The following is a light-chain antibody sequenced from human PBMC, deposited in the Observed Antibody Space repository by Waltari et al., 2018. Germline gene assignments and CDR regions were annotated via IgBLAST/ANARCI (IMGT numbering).Light chain of an antibody. CDR1: HSVSSNY. CDR3: QQSYSTPLT. CDR2: DAS. Sequence: EIVLTQSPGILSLSPGERAVLSCRASHSVSSNYLAWYQQKPGQAPRLLIYDASTRATGVPPRFSGSGSGTEFTLTISSLQPEDFATYYCQQSYSTPLTFGGGTKVEIK. V-gene: IGKV3D-20*02. J-gene: IGKJ4*01.